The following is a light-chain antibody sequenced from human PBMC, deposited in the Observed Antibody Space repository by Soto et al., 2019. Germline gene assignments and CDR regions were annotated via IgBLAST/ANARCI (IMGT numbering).Light chain of an antibody. CDR3: LQENSYPLT. CDR1: QNVYNN. CDR2: DAS. Sequence: EIVMTQSPATLSVSPGEGATLSCKASQNVYNNLAWYQQRPGQPPRLLIYDASTRATGISARFSGSGYGTEFTLTISSLQSEDFAVYFCLQENSYPLTFGGGTKVEIK. V-gene: IGKV3-15*01. J-gene: IGKJ4*01.